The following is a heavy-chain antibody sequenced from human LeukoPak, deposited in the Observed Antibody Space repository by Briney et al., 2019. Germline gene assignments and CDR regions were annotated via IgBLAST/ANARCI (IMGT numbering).Heavy chain of an antibody. J-gene: IGHJ4*02. V-gene: IGHV1-69*05. CDR2: IIPIFGTA. Sequence: ASVKVSCKTSGGTFSNYAISWVRQAPGQGLEWMGGIIPIFGTANYAQKFQGRVTISTDESTTTAYMELSSLRSEDTGVYYCARVSSGSYAALDYWGQGTLVTVSS. D-gene: IGHD1-26*01. CDR1: GGTFSNYA. CDR3: ARVSSGSYAALDY.